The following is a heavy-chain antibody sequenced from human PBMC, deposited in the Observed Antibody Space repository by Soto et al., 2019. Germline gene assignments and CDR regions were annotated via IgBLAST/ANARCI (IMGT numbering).Heavy chain of an antibody. D-gene: IGHD6-6*01. CDR3: ARGFKAARWFDP. CDR2: IYYSGST. CDR1: GGSVSSGSYY. Sequence: SETLSLTCTVSGGSVSSGSYYWSWIRQPPGKGLEWIGYIYYSGSTNYNPSLKSRVTISVDTSKNQFSLKLSSVTAADTAVYYCARGFKAARWFDPWGQGTLVTAPQ. J-gene: IGHJ5*02. V-gene: IGHV4-61*01.